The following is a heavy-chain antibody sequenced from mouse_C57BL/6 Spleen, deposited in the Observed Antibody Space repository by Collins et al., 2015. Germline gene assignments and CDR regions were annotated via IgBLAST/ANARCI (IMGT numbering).Heavy chain of an antibody. CDR2: IDPSDSYT. Sequence: QVQLQQPGAELVMPGASVKLSCKASGYTFTSYWMHWVKQRPGQGLEWIGEIDPSDSYTNYNQKFKGKSTLTVDKSSSTAYMQLSSLTSEDSAVYYCARYGYDDWFAYWGQGTLVTVSA. V-gene: IGHV1-69*01. J-gene: IGHJ3*01. D-gene: IGHD2-2*01. CDR1: GYTFTSYW. CDR3: ARYGYDDWFAY.